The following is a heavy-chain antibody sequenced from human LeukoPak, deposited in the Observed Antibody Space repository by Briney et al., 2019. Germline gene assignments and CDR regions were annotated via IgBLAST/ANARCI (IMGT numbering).Heavy chain of an antibody. CDR2: INPGDTNI. J-gene: IGHJ4*02. Sequence: GESLKISCKASGYSFANYWIGWVRQVPGKGLEWVAMINPGDTNIAYSPSFQAQVTISADRSISTAYLQWSSLKASDTAVYYCARPRRAERDEDFWGQGTLVTVSS. CDR1: GYSFANYW. CDR3: ARPRRAERDEDF. D-gene: IGHD1-1*01. V-gene: IGHV5-51*01.